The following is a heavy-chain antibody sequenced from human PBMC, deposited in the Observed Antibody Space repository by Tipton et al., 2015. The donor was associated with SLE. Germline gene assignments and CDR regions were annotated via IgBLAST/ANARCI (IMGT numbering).Heavy chain of an antibody. J-gene: IGHJ6*03. V-gene: IGHV4-31*03. CDR1: SGSVSSGAYY. CDR2: VFSSGTT. CDR3: ANTLAHYYYYMDV. Sequence: TLSLTCTVSSGSVSSGAYYWSWIRQHPGKGLEWIGYVFSSGTTYYNPSLQGRLSMSLDTSKNQLSLQLSSVTSTDTAVYYCANTLAHYYYYMDVWGKGTTVTVSS. D-gene: IGHD2/OR15-2a*01.